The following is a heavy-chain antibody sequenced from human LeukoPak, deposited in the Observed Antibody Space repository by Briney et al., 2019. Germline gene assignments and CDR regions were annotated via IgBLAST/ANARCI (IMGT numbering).Heavy chain of an antibody. CDR3: TTDARFYGIVGVDAFDI. V-gene: IGHV3-15*01. CDR2: VKSNSDDGTA. CDR1: GFTFTNAW. D-gene: IGHD2/OR15-2a*01. Sequence: GVSLRLSCEVSGFTFTNAWMRWVRQAPGKGLEWVGCVKSNSDDGTADYAAPVKGRFSILREDAKNTLYLQITSLTFEDTAVYVCTTDARFYGIVGVDAFDIWGQGTVVTVSS. J-gene: IGHJ3*02.